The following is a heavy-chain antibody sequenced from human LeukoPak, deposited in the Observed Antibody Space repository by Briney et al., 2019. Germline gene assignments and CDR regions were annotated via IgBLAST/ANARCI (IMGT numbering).Heavy chain of an antibody. D-gene: IGHD3-3*01. Sequence: GASVKVSCKASGYTFTSYYMHWVRQAPGQGLEWMGIINPSGGSTSYAQKFQGRVTMTEDTSTDTAYMELSSLRSEGTAVYYCAHRITIFGVVLARGAFDIWGQGTMVTVSS. J-gene: IGHJ3*02. CDR1: GYTFTSYY. V-gene: IGHV1-46*03. CDR3: AHRITIFGVVLARGAFDI. CDR2: INPSGGST.